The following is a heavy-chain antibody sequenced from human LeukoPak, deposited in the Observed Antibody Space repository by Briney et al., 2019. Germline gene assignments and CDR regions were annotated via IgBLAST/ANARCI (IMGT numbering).Heavy chain of an antibody. CDR2: IIPIFGRA. CDR1: GGTFTSYA. CDR3: ARSQAGYYGSGSYPYYYSYGMDV. D-gene: IGHD3-10*01. Sequence: SVKVSCKASGGTFTSYAISWVRQAPGQGLEWRGGIIPIFGRANYAQMFQGRVTITADESTSTAYMELSSLTSEATAVYYCARSQAGYYGSGSYPYYYSYGMDVWGKGTTVTVSS. V-gene: IGHV1-69*13. J-gene: IGHJ6*04.